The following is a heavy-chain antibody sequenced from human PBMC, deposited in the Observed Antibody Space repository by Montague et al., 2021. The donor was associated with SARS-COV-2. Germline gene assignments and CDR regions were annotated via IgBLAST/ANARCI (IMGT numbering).Heavy chain of an antibody. CDR3: RVVPAGIPKGPNFYYMDV. D-gene: IGHD2-2*02. V-gene: IGHV4-34*01. CDR1: GGSFSGYS. Sequence: ETLSLTCAVYGGSFSGYSWSWIRQPPGKRLEWIGQIYHSGSTNYNPSLKSRVTISVDTSKNQFSLKLSSVTAADTALYYCRVVPAGIPKGPNFYYMDVWGKGTTVTVSS. J-gene: IGHJ6*03. CDR2: IYHSGST.